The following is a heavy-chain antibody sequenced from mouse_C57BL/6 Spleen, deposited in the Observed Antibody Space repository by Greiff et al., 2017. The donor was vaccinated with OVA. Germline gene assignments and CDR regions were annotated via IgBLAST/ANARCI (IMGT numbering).Heavy chain of an antibody. CDR3: ARVGSTMVRGYFDY. J-gene: IGHJ2*01. CDR1: GYTFTSYW. V-gene: IGHV1-69*01. CDR2: IDPSDSYT. D-gene: IGHD2-2*01. Sequence: QVQLQQPGAELVMPGASVKLSCKASGYTFTSYWMHWVKQRPGQGLEWIGEIDPSDSYTNYNQKFKGKSTLTVDKSSSTAYMQLSSLTSEDSAVYYCARVGSTMVRGYFDYWGQGTTLTVSS.